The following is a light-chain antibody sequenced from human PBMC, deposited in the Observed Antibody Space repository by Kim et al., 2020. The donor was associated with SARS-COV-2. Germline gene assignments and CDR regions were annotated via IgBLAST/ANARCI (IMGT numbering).Light chain of an antibody. CDR2: DVS. Sequence: GQSITISCTGTNSDVGGYNYVSWYQQHPGKAPKLMIYDVSNRPSGVSTRFSGSKSGNTASLTISGLQAEDEADYHCSSYTSRTTRVFGGGTKLTVL. CDR3: SSYTSRTTRV. CDR1: NSDVGGYNY. J-gene: IGLJ3*02. V-gene: IGLV2-14*03.